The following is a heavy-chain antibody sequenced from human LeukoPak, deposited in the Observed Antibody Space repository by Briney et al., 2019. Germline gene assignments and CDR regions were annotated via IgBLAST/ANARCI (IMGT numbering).Heavy chain of an antibody. CDR2: IKQDGSEN. V-gene: IGHV3-7*01. CDR3: ARDPYYMDV. J-gene: IGHJ6*03. CDR1: GFTFSNYW. Sequence: GGSLRLSCAASGFTFSNYWMSWVRQAPGKGLEWVADIKQDGSENNYVDSVKSRFTISRDTAKNSLYLKMNTLRAEDTAVYYCARDPYYMDVWGQGTTVTVSS.